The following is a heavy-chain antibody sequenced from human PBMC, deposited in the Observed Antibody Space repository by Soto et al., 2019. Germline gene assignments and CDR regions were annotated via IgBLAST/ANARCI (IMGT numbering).Heavy chain of an antibody. V-gene: IGHV3-21*01. CDR1: GFSFSSYS. CDR3: ARDARWLAVPFDY. CDR2: ISSSSSYI. D-gene: IGHD6-19*01. Sequence: EVQLVESGGGLVKPGGSLRLSCAASGFSFSSYSMNWVRQAPGKGLEWVSSISSSSSYIYYADSVKGRFTISRDNAKNSLYLQMNSLRAEDTAVYYCARDARWLAVPFDYRGQGTLVTVSS. J-gene: IGHJ4*02.